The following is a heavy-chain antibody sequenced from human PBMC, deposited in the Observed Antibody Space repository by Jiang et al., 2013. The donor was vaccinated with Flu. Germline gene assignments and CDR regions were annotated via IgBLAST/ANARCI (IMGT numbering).Heavy chain of an antibody. CDR3: TRQGSSKYYYDSSGYNNSDAFDI. V-gene: IGHV3-73*01. J-gene: IGHJ3*02. CDR2: IRSKANSYAT. CDR1: GFTFSGSA. Sequence: VQLLESGGGLVQPGGSLKLSCAASGFTFSGSAMHWVRQASGKGLEWVGRIRSKANSYATAYAASVKGRFTISRDDSKNTAYLQMNSLKTEDTAVYYCTRQGSSKYYYDSSGYNNSDAFDIWGQGTMVTVSS. D-gene: IGHD3-22*01.